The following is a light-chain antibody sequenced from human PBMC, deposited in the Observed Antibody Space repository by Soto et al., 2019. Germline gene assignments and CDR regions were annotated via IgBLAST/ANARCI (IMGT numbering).Light chain of an antibody. CDR2: GAS. CDR1: QSVSSRF. V-gene: IGKV3-20*01. J-gene: IGKJ2*01. Sequence: EIVLTQSPGTLSLSPGERATLSCRPSQSVSSRFLAWYQRKPGQAPRLLMYGASSRATGIPDRFSGTGSGTDFTLTISRLEPEDFTVYYCQQYGSSPYTFGLGTKVDIK. CDR3: QQYGSSPYT.